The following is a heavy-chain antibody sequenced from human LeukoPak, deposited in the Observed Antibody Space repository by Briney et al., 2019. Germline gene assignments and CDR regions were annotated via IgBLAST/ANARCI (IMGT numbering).Heavy chain of an antibody. Sequence: PSQTLSLTCTVSGGSISSGSYYWSWIRQPAWKGLEWIGRIYTSGSTNYYPSLKSRVTISVDTSKNQFSLKLSSVTAADTAVYYCARDRPEAKYYYGSGSYSLFGWFDPWGQGTLVTVSS. CDR3: ARDRPEAKYYYGSGSYSLFGWFDP. CDR2: IYTSGST. CDR1: GGSISSGSYY. V-gene: IGHV4-61*02. D-gene: IGHD3-10*01. J-gene: IGHJ5*02.